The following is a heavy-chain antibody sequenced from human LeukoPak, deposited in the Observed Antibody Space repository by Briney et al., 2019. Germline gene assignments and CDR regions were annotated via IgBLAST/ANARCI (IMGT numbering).Heavy chain of an antibody. V-gene: IGHV1-18*01. J-gene: IGHJ6*02. CDR3: ARDDPDAFWDYYYGMDV. CDR2: ISSYNGNT. Sequence: GASVKVSCKASGYTFTTYGITWVRQAPGQGLEWMGWISSYNGNTNYAQNLQGRVTMTTDTSTSTAYMELRSLRSDDTAVYYCARDDPDAFWDYYYGMDVWGQGTTVTVSS. CDR1: GYTFTTYG. D-gene: IGHD7-27*01.